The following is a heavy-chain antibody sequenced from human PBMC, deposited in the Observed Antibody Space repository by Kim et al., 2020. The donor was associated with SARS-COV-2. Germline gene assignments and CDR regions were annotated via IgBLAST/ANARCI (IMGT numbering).Heavy chain of an antibody. CDR2: IYYSGST. CDR1: GGSISSYY. Sequence: SETLSLTCTVSGGSISSYYWSWIRQPPGKGLEWIGYIYYSGSTNYNPSLKSRVTISVDTSKNQFSLKLSSVTAADTAVYYRAREGGSYYLRAFDIWGQGTMVTVSS. D-gene: IGHD1-26*01. V-gene: IGHV4-59*01. CDR3: AREGGSYYLRAFDI. J-gene: IGHJ3*02.